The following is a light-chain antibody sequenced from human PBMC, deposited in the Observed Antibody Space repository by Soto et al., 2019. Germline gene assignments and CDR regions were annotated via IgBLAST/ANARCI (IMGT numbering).Light chain of an antibody. J-gene: IGLJ1*01. Sequence: QSVLTQPASVSGSPGQSITISCTGTSSVVAGYNYVSWYQQHPNKAPKFMIYDVTNRPSGVSNRFSGSKSGNTASLTISGLQAEDEADYYCSSYTSSSTYVSGTGTKVTVL. CDR2: DVT. V-gene: IGLV2-14*01. CDR3: SSYTSSSTYV. CDR1: SSVVAGYNY.